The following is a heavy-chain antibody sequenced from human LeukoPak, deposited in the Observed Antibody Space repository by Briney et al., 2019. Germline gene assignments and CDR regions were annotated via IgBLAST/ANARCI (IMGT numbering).Heavy chain of an antibody. CDR3: ARGSLVRYNRNYAAIDY. J-gene: IGHJ4*02. CDR1: GYTFTGYY. D-gene: IGHD1-7*01. Sequence: ASVKVSCKASGYTFTGYYMHWVRQAPGQGLEWMGWINPNSGGTNYAQKFQGRVTMTRDTSISTAYMELSRLRSDDTAVYYCARGSLVRYNRNYAAIDYWGQGTLVTVSS. CDR2: INPNSGGT. V-gene: IGHV1-2*02.